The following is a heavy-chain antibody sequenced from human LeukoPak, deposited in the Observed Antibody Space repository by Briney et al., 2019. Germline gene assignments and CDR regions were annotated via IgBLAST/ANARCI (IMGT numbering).Heavy chain of an antibody. CDR1: GFTVSSNH. V-gene: IGHV3-53*01. Sequence: GGSLRLSCAASGFTVSSNHMSCVPQAPGMGLMWVSAIYSGGSTYYADSVKGRFTISRDNSKNTLYLQMNSLRAEDTAVYYCARDLNYYDRRPLDYWGQGTLVTVSS. CDR2: IYSGGST. J-gene: IGHJ4*02. CDR3: ARDLNYYDRRPLDY. D-gene: IGHD3-22*01.